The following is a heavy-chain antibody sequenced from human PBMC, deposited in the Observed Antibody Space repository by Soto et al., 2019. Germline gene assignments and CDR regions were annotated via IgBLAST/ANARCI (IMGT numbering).Heavy chain of an antibody. CDR2: VCGSGTR. D-gene: IGHD2-15*01. CDR3: AKVAGGSCYAQIDY. Sequence: EVQLLESGGGLVQPGGSLRLSCAASEFTFSSFAMSWVRQAPGKGLEWVSTVCGSGTRSYAGSVKGRFTISRDNSKSTLYLQMNSLRAEDTAIYYCAKVAGGSCYAQIDYWGQGTLVSVSS. CDR1: EFTFSSFA. V-gene: IGHV3-23*01. J-gene: IGHJ4*02.